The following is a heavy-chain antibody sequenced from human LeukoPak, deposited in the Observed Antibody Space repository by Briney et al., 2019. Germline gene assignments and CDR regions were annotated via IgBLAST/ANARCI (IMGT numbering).Heavy chain of an antibody. D-gene: IGHD6-13*01. Sequence: PSETLSLTCAVYGGSFSGYYWSWIRQPPGKGLEWIGEINHSGSTNYNPSLKSRVTISVDTSKNQFSLKLSSVTAADTAVYYCASSSWYVVFDYWDQGTLVTVSS. CDR1: GGSFSGYY. V-gene: IGHV4-34*01. J-gene: IGHJ4*02. CDR3: ASSSWYVVFDY. CDR2: INHSGST.